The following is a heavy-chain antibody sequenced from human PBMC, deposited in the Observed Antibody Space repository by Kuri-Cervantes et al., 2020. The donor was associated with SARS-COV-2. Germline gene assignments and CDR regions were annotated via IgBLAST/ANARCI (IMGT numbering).Heavy chain of an antibody. CDR1: GFTFSSYS. D-gene: IGHD1-26*01. CDR2: ISGSGGST. CDR3: AKEWRYVGPNDAFDI. V-gene: IGHV3-23*01. J-gene: IGHJ3*02. Sequence: GGSLRLSCTASGFTFSSYSMNWVRQAPGKGLEWVSAISGSGGSTYYADSVKGRFTISRDNSKNTLYLQMNSLRAEDTAVYYCAKEWRYVGPNDAFDIWGQGTMVTVSS.